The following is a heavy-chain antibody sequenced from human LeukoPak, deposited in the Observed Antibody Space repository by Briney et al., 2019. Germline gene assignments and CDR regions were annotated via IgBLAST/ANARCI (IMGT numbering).Heavy chain of an antibody. Sequence: GRSLRLSCADSGFTFDDYAMHWVRQAPGKGLEWVANIKQDGSEKYYVDSVKGRFTISRDNAKNSLYLRMNSLRAEDTAVYYCASPSRVAGDAFDIWGQGTMVTVSS. V-gene: IGHV3-7*01. J-gene: IGHJ3*02. D-gene: IGHD2-21*01. CDR3: ASPSRVAGDAFDI. CDR2: IKQDGSEK. CDR1: GFTFDDYA.